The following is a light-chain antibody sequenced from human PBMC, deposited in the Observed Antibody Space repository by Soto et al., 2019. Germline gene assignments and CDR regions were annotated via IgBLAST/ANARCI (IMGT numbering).Light chain of an antibody. CDR1: SSDVGSYNF. CDR2: DVA. V-gene: IGLV2-11*01. J-gene: IGLJ1*01. Sequence: QSVLTQPRSVSWSPGQSVTISCTGTSSDVGSYNFVSWHQQHPGKAPKLMIYDVAKRPSGVPDRFSGSKSGNTASLTISGLQAEDEADYYCCTFAGRYSYVFGSGTKVTVL. CDR3: CTFAGRYSYV.